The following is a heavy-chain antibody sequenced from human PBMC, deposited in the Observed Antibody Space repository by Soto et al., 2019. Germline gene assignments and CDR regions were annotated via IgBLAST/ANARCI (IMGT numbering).Heavy chain of an antibody. D-gene: IGHD1-26*01. CDR3: AKETATSGGAFEI. CDR1: GFICSSYV. J-gene: IGHJ3*02. Sequence: GGSLRLSCAVSGFICSSYVMSWVRQAPGKGLEWVSTILVGGSTHYEDSVKGRFTISRDTSKNTVYLQMNSLTAGDTAFYYCAKETATSGGAFEIYGQGTMVTVSS. CDR2: ILVGGST. V-gene: IGHV3-23*01.